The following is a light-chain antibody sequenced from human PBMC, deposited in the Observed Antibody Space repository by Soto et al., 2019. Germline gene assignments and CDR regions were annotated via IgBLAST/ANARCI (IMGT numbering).Light chain of an antibody. V-gene: IGLV2-14*01. CDR2: DVS. CDR1: SSDVGGYNY. Sequence: QSALTQPASVSGSPGQSITISCTGTSSDVGGYNYVSWYQQHPGKAPKLMIYDVSDRPSGVSNRFSGSKSGNPASLTISGLQAEDEADYYCSSYTSGFYVFGTGTKVTVL. CDR3: SSYTSGFYV. J-gene: IGLJ1*01.